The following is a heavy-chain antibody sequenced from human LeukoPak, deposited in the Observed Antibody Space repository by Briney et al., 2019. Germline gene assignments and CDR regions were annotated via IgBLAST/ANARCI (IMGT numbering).Heavy chain of an antibody. Sequence: GGSLRLSCAASGFTFDDYAMHWVRQAPGKGLEWVSGISWNSGSIGYADSVKGRFTISRDNAKNTLYLQMNNLRADDTAVYHCASDLTGYNDYWGQGTLVTVSS. CDR1: GFTFDDYA. CDR2: ISWNSGSI. D-gene: IGHD5-24*01. CDR3: ASDLTGYNDY. V-gene: IGHV3-9*01. J-gene: IGHJ4*02.